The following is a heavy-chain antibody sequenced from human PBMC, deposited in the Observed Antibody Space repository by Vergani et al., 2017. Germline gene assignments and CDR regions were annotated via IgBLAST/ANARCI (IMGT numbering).Heavy chain of an antibody. V-gene: IGHV1-69*01. CDR1: GFTFSSYA. Sequence: VQLLESGGGLVQPGGSLRVSCAASGFTFSSYAISWVRQAPGQGLEWMGGIIPIFGTANYAQKFQGRVTITADESTSTAYMELSSLRSEDTAVYYCASSYCGGDCYINWFDPWGQGTLVTVSS. CDR2: IIPIFGTA. D-gene: IGHD2-21*02. CDR3: ASSYCGGDCYINWFDP. J-gene: IGHJ5*02.